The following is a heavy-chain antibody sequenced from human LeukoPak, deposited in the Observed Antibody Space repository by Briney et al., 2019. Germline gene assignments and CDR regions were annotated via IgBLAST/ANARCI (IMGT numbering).Heavy chain of an antibody. Sequence: KTSQTLSLTCTVSGGSISSGDYYWSWIRQPPGKGLEWIGYIYYSGSTYYNPSLKSRVTISVDTSKNQFSLKLSSVTAADTAVYYCARVRRGGWYLNWFDPWGQGTLVTVSS. D-gene: IGHD6-19*01. V-gene: IGHV4-30-4*01. J-gene: IGHJ5*02. CDR2: IYYSGST. CDR1: GGSISSGDYY. CDR3: ARVRRGGWYLNWFDP.